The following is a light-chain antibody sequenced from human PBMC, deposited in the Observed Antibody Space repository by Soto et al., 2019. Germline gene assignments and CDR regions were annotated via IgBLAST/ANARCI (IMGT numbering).Light chain of an antibody. Sequence: ESMLTQSPGTLSLSPGERATLSCRASQSVNSRYLTWYQHKPGQAPRLLIYGASIRATGIPDRFSGSGSGTDFTLTISRLEPEDVAVYYCQQFGDSPPAFTFGQGTKLEI. CDR3: QQFGDSPPAFT. V-gene: IGKV3-20*01. CDR1: QSVNSRY. CDR2: GAS. J-gene: IGKJ2*01.